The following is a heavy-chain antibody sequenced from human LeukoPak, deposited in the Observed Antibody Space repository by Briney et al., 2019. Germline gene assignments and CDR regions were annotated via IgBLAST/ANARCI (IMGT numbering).Heavy chain of an antibody. V-gene: IGHV3-7*01. CDR3: ARDLALWAFGY. Sequence: GGSLRFSCAASGFTFSSYWMSWVRQAPGKGLEWVANIKQDGSEKYYVDSVKGRFTISRDNAKNSLYLQMNSLRAEDTAVYYCARDLALWAFGYWGQGTLVTVSS. CDR1: GFTFSSYW. J-gene: IGHJ4*02. CDR2: IKQDGSEK. D-gene: IGHD3-16*01.